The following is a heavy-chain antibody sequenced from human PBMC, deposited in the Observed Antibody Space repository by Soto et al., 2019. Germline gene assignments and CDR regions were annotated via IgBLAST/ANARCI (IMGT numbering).Heavy chain of an antibody. CDR1: GGSFSGYY. J-gene: IGHJ4*02. Sequence: LSLTCAVYGGSFSGYYWSWIRQPPGKGLEWIGEINHSGSTNYNPSLKSRVTISVDTSKNQFSLKLSSVTAADTAVYYCAGSFDYWGQGTLVTVSS. CDR3: AGSFDY. CDR2: INHSGST. V-gene: IGHV4-34*01. D-gene: IGHD3-10*01.